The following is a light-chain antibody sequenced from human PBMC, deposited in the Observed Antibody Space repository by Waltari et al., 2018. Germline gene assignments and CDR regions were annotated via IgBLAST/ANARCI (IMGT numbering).Light chain of an antibody. CDR1: QNIATY. J-gene: IGKJ5*01. CDR2: DSS. Sequence: EIVLTQSPGTLSLSPGETATLSCRASQNIATYLAWFQQRPGQAPRLLIYDSSNRAPGIPARFSGSGSGTDFTLTITSLEAEDIGIYYCQQHNNWPRRTFGQGARLDIK. CDR3: QQHNNWPRRT. V-gene: IGKV3-11*01.